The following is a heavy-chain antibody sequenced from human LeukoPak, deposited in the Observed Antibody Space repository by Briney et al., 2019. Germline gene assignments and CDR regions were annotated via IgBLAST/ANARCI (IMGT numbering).Heavy chain of an antibody. CDR2: IYYSGST. Sequence: SEILSLTCTVSGGSISSSSYYWGWIRQPPGKGLEWIGSIYYSGSTYYNPSLKSRVTISVDTSKNQFSLKLSSVTAADTAVYYCAKETIVVVPAAILRYYYYYYMDVWGKGTTVTVSS. V-gene: IGHV4-39*01. J-gene: IGHJ6*03. CDR3: AKETIVVVPAAILRYYYYYYMDV. D-gene: IGHD2-2*02. CDR1: GGSISSSSYY.